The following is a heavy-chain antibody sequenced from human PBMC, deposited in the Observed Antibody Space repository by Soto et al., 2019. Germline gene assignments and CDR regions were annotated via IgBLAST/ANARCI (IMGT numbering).Heavy chain of an antibody. Sequence: QVQVAQSGAEVKRPGASVKVSCWASGYPFTNFYIHWVRQAPGQGLEWMGIINPSGGSTAYAQKYLGRVTMTRDTSTSTVDMEVISLRSEDTAVYYCASADYYGSSGYHLDYWGQGTLVTVSS. J-gene: IGHJ4*02. D-gene: IGHD3-22*01. CDR1: GYPFTNFY. CDR2: INPSGGST. V-gene: IGHV1-46*01. CDR3: ASADYYGSSGYHLDY.